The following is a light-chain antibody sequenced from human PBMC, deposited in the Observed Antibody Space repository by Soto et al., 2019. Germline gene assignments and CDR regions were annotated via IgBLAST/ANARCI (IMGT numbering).Light chain of an antibody. Sequence: QSVVTQPPSVSAAPGQKVTISCSGSSSNIGGNSVSWYQQLPGTASKLLIYDDNKRPSGIPVRFSGSKSGTSATLGITGFQTGDEADYYCGSWDRSRSAYVFATGTKLTVL. CDR1: SSNIGGNS. CDR3: GSWDRSRSAYV. J-gene: IGLJ1*01. V-gene: IGLV1-51*01. CDR2: DDN.